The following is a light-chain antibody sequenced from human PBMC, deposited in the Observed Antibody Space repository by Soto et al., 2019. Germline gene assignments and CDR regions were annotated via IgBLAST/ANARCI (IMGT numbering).Light chain of an antibody. J-gene: IGKJ5*01. CDR2: DVS. CDR1: QSVTTN. V-gene: IGKV3-15*01. Sequence: EIVMTQSPATLSVSPGERATLSCRASQSVTTNFAWYQQKSGQAPRLLIYDVSISATGIPARFSGTVSEKDSTLTSSRLQHDYSAVYFCQQYNNTPFSFGQGTRLEIK. CDR3: QQYNNTPFS.